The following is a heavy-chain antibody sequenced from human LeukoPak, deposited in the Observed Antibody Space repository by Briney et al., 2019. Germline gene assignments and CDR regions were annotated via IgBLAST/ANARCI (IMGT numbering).Heavy chain of an antibody. CDR3: VRQKGHSSSWWYFDY. CDR1: TASLNNIGYY. D-gene: IGHD6-19*01. J-gene: IGHJ4*02. CDR2: VNYSGYT. V-gene: IGHV4-39*01. Sequence: PSETLSLTCTVSTASLNNIGYYWGWNRQPPGEGLEWLGIVNYSGYTYYNPSLRSRVSINVDTAKNQFSLKLSSVTAADTAVYYCVRQKGHSSSWWYFDYWAQGTLVTVSS.